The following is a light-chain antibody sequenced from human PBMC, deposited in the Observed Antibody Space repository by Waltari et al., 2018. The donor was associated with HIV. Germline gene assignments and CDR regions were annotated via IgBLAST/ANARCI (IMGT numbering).Light chain of an antibody. CDR1: QSVLYSSSNKTY. V-gene: IGKV4-1*01. Sequence: DIVMTQSPDSLVLSLGERATINCRSSQSVLYSSSNKTYLAWYQQKPGQRPKRLIYWAATRESGVPDRFSGSGSGANFTLTISRLQSEDVAVYFCQQYYSTPYTFGQGTKLEI. CDR2: WAA. CDR3: QQYYSTPYT. J-gene: IGKJ2*01.